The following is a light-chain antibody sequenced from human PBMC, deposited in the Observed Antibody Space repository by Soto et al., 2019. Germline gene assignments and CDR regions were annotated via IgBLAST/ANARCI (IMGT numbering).Light chain of an antibody. CDR1: SSDIGGYNY. CDR3: SSYATSSTFFV. CDR2: GVS. V-gene: IGLV2-14*01. J-gene: IGLJ2*01. Sequence: QSVLTQPASVSGSPGQSITISCTGTSSDIGGYNYVSWYQQYPGKAPKLMIFGVSDRPSGVSNRFSGSKSGTTASLTISGLQAEDEADYYCSSYATSSTFFVFGGGTKLTVL.